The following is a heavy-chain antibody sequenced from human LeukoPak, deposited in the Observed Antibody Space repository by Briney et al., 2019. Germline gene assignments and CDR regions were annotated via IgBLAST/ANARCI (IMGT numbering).Heavy chain of an antibody. V-gene: IGHV1-18*01. CDR3: ARDRAYNWNDFDAFNI. J-gene: IGHJ3*02. CDR2: ITPYKGNT. D-gene: IGHD1-1*01. CDR1: GYTLTSYG. Sequence: ASVKVSCKASGYTLTSYGTTWVRQAPGQRLEWMGWITPYKGNTKNAEKLQGRVTLTTNTSTTTVNMELASLTLNDTANNYCARDRAYNWNDFDAFNIWGQGTMFTVS.